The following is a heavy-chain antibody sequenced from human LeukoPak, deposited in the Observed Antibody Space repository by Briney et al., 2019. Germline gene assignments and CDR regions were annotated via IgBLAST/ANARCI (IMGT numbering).Heavy chain of an antibody. D-gene: IGHD6-13*01. CDR2: INTNTGNP. V-gene: IGHV7-4-1*02. Sequence: ASVKVSCKASGYTFTSYAMNWVRQAPGQGLEWMGWINTNTGNPTYAQGFTGRFAFSLDTSVSTAYLQISSLKAEDTAVYYCARLYVAAAGSGWFDPWGQGTLVTVSS. J-gene: IGHJ5*02. CDR1: GYTFTSYA. CDR3: ARLYVAAAGSGWFDP.